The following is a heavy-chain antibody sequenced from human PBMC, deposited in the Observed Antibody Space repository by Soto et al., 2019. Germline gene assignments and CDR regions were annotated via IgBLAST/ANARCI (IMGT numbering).Heavy chain of an antibody. J-gene: IGHJ5*02. CDR3: AKAWRYDYVWGSYRNWFDP. CDR2: ISGSGGST. V-gene: IGHV3-23*01. CDR1: GFTFSSYA. Sequence: GGSLRLSCAASGFTFSSYAMSWVRQAPGKGLEWVSAISGSGGSTYYADSVKGRFTISRDNSKNTLYLQMNSLRAEDTAVYYCAKAWRYDYVWGSYRNWFDPWGQGTLVTVSS. D-gene: IGHD3-16*02.